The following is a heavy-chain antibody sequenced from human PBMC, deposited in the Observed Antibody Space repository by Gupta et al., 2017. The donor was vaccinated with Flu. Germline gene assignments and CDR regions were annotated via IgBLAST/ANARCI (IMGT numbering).Heavy chain of an antibody. CDR2: IWYDGNHK. Sequence: VQLVESGGGGVKPGKYLRLSCAASGFYFIRKGMHWAGQAPGKGVGWVTVIWYDGNHKYYADSVNGQFTISRDNSKITVYLQMNSLRAEDTAGYHCAVEAVAMDYWGQGTLVTVSS. D-gene: IGHD6-19*01. CDR3: AVEAVAMDY. V-gene: IGHV3-33*01. CDR1: GFYFIRKG. J-gene: IGHJ4*02.